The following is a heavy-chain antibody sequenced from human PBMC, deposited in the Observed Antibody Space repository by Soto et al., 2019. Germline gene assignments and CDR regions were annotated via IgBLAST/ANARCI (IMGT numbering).Heavy chain of an antibody. V-gene: IGHV3-23*01. Sequence: PGGSLRLSCAASGFTFSSYAMSWVRQAPGKGLEWVSAISGSGGSTYYADSVKGRFTISRDNSKNTLYLQMNSLRAEDKAVYYCAKGPTDIVVVVAAYWGQGTLVTVSS. D-gene: IGHD2-15*01. CDR2: ISGSGGST. CDR3: AKGPTDIVVVVAAY. CDR1: GFTFSSYA. J-gene: IGHJ4*02.